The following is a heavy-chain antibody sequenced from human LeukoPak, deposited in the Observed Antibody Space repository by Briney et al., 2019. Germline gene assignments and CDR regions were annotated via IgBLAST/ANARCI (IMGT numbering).Heavy chain of an antibody. D-gene: IGHD6-13*01. Sequence: PGGSLRLSCAASGFTFSSYGMHWVRQAPGKGLEWVSAISGSGGSTYYADSVKGRFTISRDNSKNTLYLQMNSLRAEDTAVYYCAKAYGLSSWYSPLDYWGQGTLVTVSS. V-gene: IGHV3-23*01. CDR2: ISGSGGST. CDR1: GFTFSSYG. J-gene: IGHJ4*02. CDR3: AKAYGLSSWYSPLDY.